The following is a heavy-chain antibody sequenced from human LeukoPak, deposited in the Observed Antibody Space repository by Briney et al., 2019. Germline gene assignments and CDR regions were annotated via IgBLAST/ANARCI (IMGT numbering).Heavy chain of an antibody. D-gene: IGHD2-8*01. CDR3: ARGPRTNNWFDP. CDR1: GYTFTSYG. CDR2: ISAYNGNT. V-gene: IGHV1-18*01. Sequence: ASVKVSCKASGYTFTSYGISWVRQAPGQGLEWMGWISAYNGNTNYAQKLQGRVTMTTDTSTSTAYMELSSLRSEDTAVYCCARGPRTNNWFDPWGQGTLVTVSS. J-gene: IGHJ5*02.